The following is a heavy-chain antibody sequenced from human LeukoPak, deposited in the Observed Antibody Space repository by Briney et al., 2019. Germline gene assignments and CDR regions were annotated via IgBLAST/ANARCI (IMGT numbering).Heavy chain of an antibody. D-gene: IGHD3-10*01. J-gene: IGHJ3*02. Sequence: PGGSLRLSCAASGFTFSSYWMHWVRQAPGKGLVWVSRIRSDGSTTYADSVKGRFTISRDNAKNTLYLQMNSLRAEDTAVYYCARAGDYGSGSCAFDMWGRGTMVTVSS. CDR3: ARAGDYGSGSCAFDM. V-gene: IGHV3-74*01. CDR2: IRSDGST. CDR1: GFTFSSYW.